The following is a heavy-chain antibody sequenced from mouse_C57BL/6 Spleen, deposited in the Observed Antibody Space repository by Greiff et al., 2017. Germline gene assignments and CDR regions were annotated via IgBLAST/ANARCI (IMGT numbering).Heavy chain of an antibody. CDR2: FHPYNDDT. D-gene: IGHD2-1*01. CDR1: GYPFTTYP. Sequence: VQLQVFGAELVKPGASVKMSCKASGYPFTTYPIEWMKQTHGKSLAWIVNFHPYNDDTKYNEKFKGKATWTVEKSSSTVYLGLSRLTSDDSAVYYCARGGNYMFAYWGQGTLVTVSA. CDR3: ARGGNYMFAY. J-gene: IGHJ3*01. V-gene: IGHV1-47*01.